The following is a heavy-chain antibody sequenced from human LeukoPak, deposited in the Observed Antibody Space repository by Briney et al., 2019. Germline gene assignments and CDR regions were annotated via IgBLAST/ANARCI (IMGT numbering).Heavy chain of an antibody. V-gene: IGHV3-30*04. CDR2: ISYDGSNK. Sequence: GGSLRLSCAASGLTFSSYAMHWVRQAPGKGLEWVAVISYDGSNKYYADSVKGRFTISRDNSKNTLYLQMNSLRAEDTAVYYCARTRIVVVTAIFSYWGQGTLVTVSS. D-gene: IGHD2-21*02. J-gene: IGHJ4*02. CDR3: ARTRIVVVTAIFSY. CDR1: GLTFSSYA.